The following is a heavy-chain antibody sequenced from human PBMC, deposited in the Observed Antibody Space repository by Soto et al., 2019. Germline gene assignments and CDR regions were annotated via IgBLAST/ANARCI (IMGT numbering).Heavy chain of an antibody. CDR2: IYYSGST. D-gene: IGHD3-16*01. CDR3: ARGDRYLGAFDI. Sequence: PSETLSLTCTVSGGSISSSSYYWGWIRQPPGKGLEWIGSIYYSGSTYYNPSLKGRVTISVDKSKNQFSLKLSSVTAADTAVYYCARGDRYLGAFDIWGQGTMVTVSS. J-gene: IGHJ3*02. CDR1: GGSISSSSYY. V-gene: IGHV4-39*07.